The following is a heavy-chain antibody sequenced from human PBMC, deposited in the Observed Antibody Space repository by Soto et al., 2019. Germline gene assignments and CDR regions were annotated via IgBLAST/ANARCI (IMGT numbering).Heavy chain of an antibody. D-gene: IGHD6-13*01. V-gene: IGHV5-10-1*01. Sequence: GESLKISCKGFGYSFTSYWISWVRQMPGKGLEWMGRIDPSDSYTNYSPSFQGHVTISADKSISTAYLQWSSLKASDTAMYYCARYGRVSEQQLVRGYYGMDVWGQGTTVTVSS. CDR1: GYSFTSYW. CDR2: IDPSDSYT. J-gene: IGHJ6*02. CDR3: ARYGRVSEQQLVRGYYGMDV.